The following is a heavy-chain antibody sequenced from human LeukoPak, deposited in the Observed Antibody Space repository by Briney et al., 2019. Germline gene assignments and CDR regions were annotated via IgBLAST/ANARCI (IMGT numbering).Heavy chain of an antibody. J-gene: IGHJ4*02. CDR1: GCTFTDYY. CDR2: INSNSGAT. Sequence: ASVKVSCKASGCTFTDYYMHWVRQAPGQGPEWMGRINSNSGATNYAQKFQGRVTMTRDTSISTVYMELSSLRSDDTAVYYCARGRDRGASTPFDYWGQGTLVTVSS. CDR3: ARGRDRGASTPFDY. D-gene: IGHD1-26*01. V-gene: IGHV1-2*06.